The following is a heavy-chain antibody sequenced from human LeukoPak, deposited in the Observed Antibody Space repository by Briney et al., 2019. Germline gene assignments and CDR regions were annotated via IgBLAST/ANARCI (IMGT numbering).Heavy chain of an antibody. D-gene: IGHD3-22*01. J-gene: IGHJ4*02. CDR2: VSGSGGST. CDR3: ARDSSGYGSLDY. Sequence: GGSLRLSCAASEFTFSSFAMSWVRQAPGKGLEWVSRVSGSGGSTYYADSVKGRFSISRDNSKNTLYLQMNSLRAEDTAVYYCARDSSGYGSLDYWGRGTLVTVSS. CDR1: EFTFSSFA. V-gene: IGHV3-23*01.